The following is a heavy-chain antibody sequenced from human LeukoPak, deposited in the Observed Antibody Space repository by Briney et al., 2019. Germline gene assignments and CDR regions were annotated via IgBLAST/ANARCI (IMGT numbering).Heavy chain of an antibody. J-gene: IGHJ5*02. CDR1: GYSFSSYG. D-gene: IGHD2-2*02. CDR3: ARAGVVVVPAAIRLNWFDP. Sequence: ASVRVSCKASGYSFSSYGISWVRQAPGQGLEWMGWISAYNGNTNYAQKLQGRVTMTTDTSTSTAYMELSSLRSEDTAVYYCARAGVVVVPAAIRLNWFDPWGQGTLVTVSS. V-gene: IGHV1-18*01. CDR2: ISAYNGNT.